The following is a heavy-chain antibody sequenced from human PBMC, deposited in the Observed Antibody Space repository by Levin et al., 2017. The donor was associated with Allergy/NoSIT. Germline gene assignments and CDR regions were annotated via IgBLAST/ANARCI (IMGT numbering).Heavy chain of an antibody. Sequence: GGSLRLSCAASGFTFSNAWMTWVRQAPGKGLEWVGRIKSKTDGETTDYAAPVKGRFTVSRDDSKNTLYLQMNSLKAEDTAMYYCTTDQQLLVLDSFDIWGQGTMVTVSS. D-gene: IGHD6-13*01. V-gene: IGHV3-15*01. CDR1: GFTFSNAW. CDR2: IKSKTDGETT. CDR3: TTDQQLLVLDSFDI. J-gene: IGHJ3*02.